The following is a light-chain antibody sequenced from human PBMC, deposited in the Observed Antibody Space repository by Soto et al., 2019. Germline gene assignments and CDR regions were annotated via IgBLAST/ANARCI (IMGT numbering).Light chain of an antibody. V-gene: IGKV3-15*01. CDR3: QQYSNWPPYT. J-gene: IGKJ2*01. Sequence: ETVMTQSPATLSVSPGEGATLSCRASQSVSSNLAWYQQKPDQAPRLLIYGASTRATGIPARFSGSGFGTEFTLTISSLQSEDFAVYYCQQYSNWPPYTFGQGTKLEIK. CDR1: QSVSSN. CDR2: GAS.